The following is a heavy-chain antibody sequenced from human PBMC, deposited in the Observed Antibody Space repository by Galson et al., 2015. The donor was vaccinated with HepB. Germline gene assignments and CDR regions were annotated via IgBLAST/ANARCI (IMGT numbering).Heavy chain of an antibody. CDR3: AAQPRKRGGSGGSGDFDY. V-gene: IGHV3-48*01. Sequence: SLRLSCAASGFTFSSYSMNWVRQAPGKGLEWVSYISSSSSTIYYADSVKGRFTISRDNAKNSLYLQMNSLRAEDTAVYYCAAQPRKRGGSGGSGDFDYWGQGTLVTVSS. J-gene: IGHJ4*02. D-gene: IGHD2-15*01. CDR2: ISSSSSTI. CDR1: GFTFSSYS.